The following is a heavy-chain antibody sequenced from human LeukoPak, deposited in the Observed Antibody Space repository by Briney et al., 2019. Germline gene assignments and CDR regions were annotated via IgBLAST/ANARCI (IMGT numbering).Heavy chain of an antibody. CDR2: ISSSSSYI. D-gene: IGHD3-22*01. V-gene: IGHV3-21*01. Sequence: PGGSLRLSCAASGFTFSSYSMNWVRQAPGKGLEWVSSISSSSSYIYYADSVKGRFTISRDNAKNSLYLQMNSLRAEDTAVYYCARAANYYDSSGYQGGFDYWGQGTLVTVSS. CDR1: GFTFSSYS. CDR3: ARAANYYDSSGYQGGFDY. J-gene: IGHJ4*02.